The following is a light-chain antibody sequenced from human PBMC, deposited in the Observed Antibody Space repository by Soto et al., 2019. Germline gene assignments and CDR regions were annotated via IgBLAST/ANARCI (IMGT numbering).Light chain of an antibody. CDR1: NSDIGSYKF. CDR2: EGT. V-gene: IGLV2-23*01. Sequence: QSALTQPASVSGSPGQSITISCTGANSDIGSYKFVSWYQQHPDKAPKVIIYEGTKRPSGVSNRFSASKSGNTASLTISGLQAEDEADYYCCSYAGTYTSPVLFGGGTKLTVL. J-gene: IGLJ2*01. CDR3: CSYAGTYTSPVL.